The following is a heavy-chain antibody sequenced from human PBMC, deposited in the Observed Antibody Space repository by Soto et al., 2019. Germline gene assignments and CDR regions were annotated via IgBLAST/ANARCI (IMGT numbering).Heavy chain of an antibody. CDR1: GFTFGIYA. J-gene: IGHJ3*02. Sequence: PGGTLRLTCSASGFTFGIYAMNWVRKAPGQGQEWVGFRRSEPYGGTTENAASVKGRFTISRDDSNSIAYLQRNSLKTEDTALYYCARGSGNLDVFDNWGQGTMVTVSS. CDR2: RRSEPYGGTT. V-gene: IGHV3-49*04. CDR3: ARGSGNLDVFDN. D-gene: IGHD1-1*01.